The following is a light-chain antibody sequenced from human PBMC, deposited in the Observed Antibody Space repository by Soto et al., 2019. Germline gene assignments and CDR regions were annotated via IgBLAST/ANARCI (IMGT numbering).Light chain of an antibody. CDR1: QTISTY. CDR3: QQSHGLPYT. CDR2: AAS. Sequence: DIQMTQSTSSLSASVGDRVTITCRTSQTISTYLNRYQQNPGKAPKLLIYAASTLQSGVPSRFSGSGSGTDFTLTISRLQPEDFATYYCQQSHGLPYTFGQGTKLEIK. V-gene: IGKV1-39*01. J-gene: IGKJ2*01.